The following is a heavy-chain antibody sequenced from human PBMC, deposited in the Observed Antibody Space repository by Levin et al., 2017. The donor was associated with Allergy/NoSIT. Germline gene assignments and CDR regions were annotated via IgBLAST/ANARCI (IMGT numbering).Heavy chain of an antibody. CDR3: ARWGGSSEVHAEYFQH. V-gene: IGHV5-51*01. D-gene: IGHD6-13*01. CDR1: GYSFTSYW. CDR2: IYPGDSDT. J-gene: IGHJ1*01. Sequence: GESLKISCKGSGYSFTSYWIGWVRQMPGKGLEWMGIIYPGDSDTRYSPSFQGQVTISADKSISTAYLQWSSLKASDTAMYYCARWGGSSEVHAEYFQHWGQGTLVTVSS.